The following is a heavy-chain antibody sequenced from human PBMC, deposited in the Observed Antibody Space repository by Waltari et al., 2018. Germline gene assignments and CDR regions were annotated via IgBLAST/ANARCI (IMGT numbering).Heavy chain of an antibody. Sequence: EVQLLESGGGLVQPGGSLRLACAADGFTFSSHAMSWVRQAPGKGPEWVSTITNGDGDTYYADSVKGRFTMSRDNSMNTLYLRMNSLRVEDTAIYYCARNQYWAFDYWGQGTLVTVSS. V-gene: IGHV3-23*01. D-gene: IGHD2-15*01. CDR1: GFTFSSHA. CDR2: ITNGDGDT. J-gene: IGHJ4*02. CDR3: ARNQYWAFDY.